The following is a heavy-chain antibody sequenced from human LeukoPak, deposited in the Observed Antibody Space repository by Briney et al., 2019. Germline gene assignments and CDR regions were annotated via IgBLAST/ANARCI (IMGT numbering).Heavy chain of an antibody. Sequence: GGSLRLSCAASGFTFSSYGMHWVRQAPGKGLEWVAVIWYDGSNKYYADSVKGRFTISRDNSKNTLYLQMNSLRAEDTAVYYCARGTYYYGSGSYYSGAFDIWGQGTMVTVFS. J-gene: IGHJ3*02. CDR2: IWYDGSNK. CDR1: GFTFSSYG. V-gene: IGHV3-33*01. D-gene: IGHD3-10*01. CDR3: ARGTYYYGSGSYYSGAFDI.